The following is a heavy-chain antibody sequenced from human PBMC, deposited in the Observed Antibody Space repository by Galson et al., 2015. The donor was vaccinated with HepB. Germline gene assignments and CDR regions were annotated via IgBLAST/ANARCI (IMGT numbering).Heavy chain of an antibody. J-gene: IGHJ4*02. V-gene: IGHV3-11*01. Sequence: SLRLSCAASGFIFGDNYMGWIRQAPGQGLEWVSYISSSGNTIYYADSVKGRFTISRDNAKNSLYLHMNSLRADDTAVYYCARGVGTDYNFLGGYYETLYFDFWGQGTLVSVSS. D-gene: IGHD3-3*01. CDR3: ARGVGTDYNFLGGYYETLYFDF. CDR2: ISSSGNTI. CDR1: GFIFGDNY.